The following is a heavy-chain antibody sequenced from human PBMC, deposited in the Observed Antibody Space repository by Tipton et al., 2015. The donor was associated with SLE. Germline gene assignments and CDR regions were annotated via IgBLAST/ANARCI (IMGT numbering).Heavy chain of an antibody. CDR2: IYHTGSA. Sequence: SGGSITTGGYYWTWIRQHPEKGLEWIGYIYHTGSASYNPSLKSRVSISVGTSKNQFSLKMGSVTAADTAVYYCARGSSYYVYWGQGTLVTVSS. J-gene: IGHJ4*02. CDR3: ARGSSYYVY. CDR1: GGSITTGGYY. V-gene: IGHV4-31*02. D-gene: IGHD1-26*01.